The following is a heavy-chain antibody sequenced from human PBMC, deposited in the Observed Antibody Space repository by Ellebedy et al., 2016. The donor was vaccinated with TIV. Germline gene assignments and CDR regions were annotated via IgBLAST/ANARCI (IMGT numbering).Heavy chain of an antibody. Sequence: GESLKISCKGSGYSFTSYWIGWVRQLPGQGLEWMGIIYPGYSDTRYSPSFQGQVTISADKSISTAYLQWSSLKASDTAMYYCARHYGDGSGSSSGDYWGQGTLVTVSS. CDR1: GYSFTSYW. CDR2: IYPGYSDT. D-gene: IGHD3-10*01. CDR3: ARHYGDGSGSSSGDY. V-gene: IGHV5-51*01. J-gene: IGHJ4*02.